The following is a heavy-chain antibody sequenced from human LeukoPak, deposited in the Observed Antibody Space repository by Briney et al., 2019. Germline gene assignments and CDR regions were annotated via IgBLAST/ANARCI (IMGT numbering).Heavy chain of an antibody. J-gene: IGHJ1*01. CDR2: VSGSGLST. CDR1: GFIFRDYA. CDR3: AKDHWHRDSGNYGGFVF. Sequence: HTGGSLRLSCAASGFIFRDYAMSWVRQAPGKGVEWGSGVSGSGLSTYYADSGKARFTISRDNTKNTLYMQMHRLRAEDTAVYYCAKDHWHRDSGNYGGFVFWGQGTLVTVSS. D-gene: IGHD1-26*01. V-gene: IGHV3-23*01.